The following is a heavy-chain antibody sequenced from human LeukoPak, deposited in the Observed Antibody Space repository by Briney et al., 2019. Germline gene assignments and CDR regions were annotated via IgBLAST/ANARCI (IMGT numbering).Heavy chain of an antibody. CDR3: ARGVGVRGVMSWFDP. D-gene: IGHD3-10*01. V-gene: IGHV4-34*01. CDR2: VHHSGST. Sequence: SETLSLTCAVYGGSFSGYYWSWIRQPPGKGLEWIWEVHHSGSTNYNSSLKSRVTISVDTSKNQFSLKLSSVTAADTAVYYCARGVGVRGVMSWFDPWGQGTLVTVSS. CDR1: GGSFSGYY. J-gene: IGHJ5*02.